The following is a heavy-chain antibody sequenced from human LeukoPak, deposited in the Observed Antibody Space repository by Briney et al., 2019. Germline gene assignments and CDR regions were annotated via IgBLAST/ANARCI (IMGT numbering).Heavy chain of an antibody. Sequence: GGSLRLSCAAFGFTFTNYDTHWVRQATGKGLEWVSSIGIAGDTYYSGSVRGRFTISRENGKNSLFLQMNSLRAGDTAVYYCAREGRGYDPPHYYGMDVWGQGTTVTVSS. CDR3: AREGRGYDPPHYYGMDV. J-gene: IGHJ6*02. CDR2: IGIAGDT. V-gene: IGHV3-13*04. D-gene: IGHD5-12*01. CDR1: GFTFTNYD.